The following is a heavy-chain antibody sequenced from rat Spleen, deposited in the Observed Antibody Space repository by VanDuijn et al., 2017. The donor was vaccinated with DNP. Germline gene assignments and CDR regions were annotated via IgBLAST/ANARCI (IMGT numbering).Heavy chain of an antibody. CDR3: ATSSYYGYDYGFGY. CDR1: GFTFSDYN. D-gene: IGHD1-7*01. CDR2: ISTSGSRT. J-gene: IGHJ3*01. V-gene: IGHV5S10*01. Sequence: EVQLVESGGGLVQPGRSLKLSCAASGFTFSDYNMAWVRQAPKKGLEWVAAISTSGSRTYYADSVRGRFTISRDYARSTLYLQMDSLRSEDTATYYCATSSYYGYDYGFGYWGQGTLVTVSS.